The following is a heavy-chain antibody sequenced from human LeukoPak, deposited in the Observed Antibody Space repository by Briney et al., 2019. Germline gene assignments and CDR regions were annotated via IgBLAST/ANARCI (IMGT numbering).Heavy chain of an antibody. V-gene: IGHV1-18*01. J-gene: IGHJ4*02. CDR3: ARPAGYSSGWSDFDY. Sequence: ASVKVSCKASGYTFTSYGISWVRQAPGQGLEWMGWITAYNGNTNYAQKLQGRVTMTTDTSTSTAYMELRSLRSDDTAVYYCARPAGYSSGWSDFDYWGQGTLVSLSS. CDR2: ITAYNGNT. D-gene: IGHD6-19*01. CDR1: GYTFTSYG.